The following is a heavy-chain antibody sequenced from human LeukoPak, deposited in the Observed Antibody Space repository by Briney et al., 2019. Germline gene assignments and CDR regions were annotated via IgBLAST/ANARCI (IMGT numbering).Heavy chain of an antibody. V-gene: IGHV3-23*01. D-gene: IGHD2-2*01. Sequence: GGSLRLSCAASGFTFSSSAMSWVRQAPGKGLEWVSVISSSGGSTYYADSVKGRFTISRDNSKNTLYLQMNSLRAEDTAVYYCAASLPNIVVVPATKGPFGYWGQGTLVTVSS. CDR3: AASLPNIVVVPATKGPFGY. CDR1: GFTFSSSA. CDR2: ISSSGGST. J-gene: IGHJ4*02.